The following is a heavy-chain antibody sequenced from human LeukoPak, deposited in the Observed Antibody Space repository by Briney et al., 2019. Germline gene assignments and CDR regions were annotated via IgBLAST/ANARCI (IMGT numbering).Heavy chain of an antibody. V-gene: IGHV4-39*02. J-gene: IGHJ4*02. D-gene: IGHD3-22*01. CDR3: ARETKTYYFDSSAYYPYYFDS. CDR2: IYYSGST. CDR1: GGSISTSSYY. Sequence: TSETLSLTCIVSGGSISTSSYYWGWIRQPPGKGLERIGTIYYSGSTNYNPSLKSRVTISVDTSKNQFSLKLSSVTAADTAVYYCARETKTYYFDSSAYYPYYFDSWGQGTLVTVSS.